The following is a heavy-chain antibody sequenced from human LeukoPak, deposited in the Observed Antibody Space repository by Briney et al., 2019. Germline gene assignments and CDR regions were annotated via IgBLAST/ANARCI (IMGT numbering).Heavy chain of an antibody. V-gene: IGHV1-2*06. CDR1: GYTFTGYY. CDR3: ARDLGYGDPTDY. J-gene: IGHJ4*02. D-gene: IGHD4-17*01. CDR2: INPNSGGT. Sequence: ASVKVSCTASGYTFTGYYMHWVRQAPGQGLEWMGRINPNSGGTNYAQKFQGRVTMTRDTSISTAYMELSRLRSDDTAVYYCARDLGYGDPTDYWGQGTLATVSS.